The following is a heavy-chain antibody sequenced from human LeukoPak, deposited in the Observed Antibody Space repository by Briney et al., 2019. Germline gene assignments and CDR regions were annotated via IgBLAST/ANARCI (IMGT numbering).Heavy chain of an antibody. J-gene: IGHJ4*02. CDR2: ISISGGTT. CDR3: AKLSDY. V-gene: IGHV3-23*01. Sequence: GGSLRLSCAASGFTFSSYWMNWARQAPGKGLEWVSTISISGGTTYYADSVKGRFTISRDNSKNTLYLQMNSLRAEDTAVYYCAKLSDYWGQGTLVTVSS. D-gene: IGHD2/OR15-2a*01. CDR1: GFTFSSYW.